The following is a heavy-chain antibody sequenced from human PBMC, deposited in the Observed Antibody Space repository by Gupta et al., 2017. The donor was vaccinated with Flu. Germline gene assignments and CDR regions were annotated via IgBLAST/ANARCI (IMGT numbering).Heavy chain of an antibody. CDR2: ISAYNGNI. D-gene: IGHD6-19*01. Sequence: QVQLVQSAGEVKRPGASVKVSCKTSGYTFSNFGVSWVRQAPGQGLEWMGWISAYNGNIHYAQKFQARVTLTTATSTSTVYMELRNLRSDDSAVYYCARDPAVSGAATVDYWGQGTLVTVSS. CDR1: GYTFSNFG. J-gene: IGHJ4*01. CDR3: ARDPAVSGAATVDY. V-gene: IGHV1-18*01.